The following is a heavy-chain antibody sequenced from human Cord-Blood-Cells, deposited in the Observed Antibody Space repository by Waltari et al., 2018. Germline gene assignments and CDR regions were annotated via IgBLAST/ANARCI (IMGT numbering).Heavy chain of an antibody. V-gene: IGHV3-7*01. D-gene: IGHD5-18*01. CDR3: ARGYSYGYDY. Sequence: EVQLVESGGGLVQPGGSLRLSCAASGFTFSSYWMSWVRQAPGKGRGWVANIKQDGSEKYYVDSVKGQFTISRDNAKNSLYLQMNSLRAEDTAVYYCARGYSYGYDYWGQGTLVTVSS. CDR1: GFTFSSYW. CDR2: IKQDGSEK. J-gene: IGHJ4*02.